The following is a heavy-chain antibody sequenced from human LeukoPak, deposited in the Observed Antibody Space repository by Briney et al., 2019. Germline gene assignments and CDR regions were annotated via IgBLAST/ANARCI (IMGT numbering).Heavy chain of an antibody. V-gene: IGHV1-69*13. Sequence: ASVKVSCEASGGTFSTYAISWVRQAPGQGLEWMGGIIPIFGTANYAQKFQGRVTITADESTSTAYMELSSLRSEDTAVYYCARDITGLGSGSYALDYWGQGTLVTVSS. D-gene: IGHD3-10*01. J-gene: IGHJ4*02. CDR1: GGTFSTYA. CDR3: ARDITGLGSGSYALDY. CDR2: IIPIFGTA.